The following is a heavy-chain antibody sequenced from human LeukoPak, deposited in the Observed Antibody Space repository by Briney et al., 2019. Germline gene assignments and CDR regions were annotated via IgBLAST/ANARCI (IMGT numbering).Heavy chain of an antibody. V-gene: IGHV4-34*01. CDR2: INHSGST. D-gene: IGHD3-22*01. J-gene: IGHJ4*02. CDR1: GGSFSGYY. Sequence: ETLSLTCAVYGGSFSGYYWSWIRQPPGKGREWIGEINHSGSTNYNPSHKSRVTISVDTSKNQFSLKLSSVTAADTAVYYCARANKTPYYYDSSGYLRDWGQGTLVTVSS. CDR3: ARANKTPYYYDSSGYLRD.